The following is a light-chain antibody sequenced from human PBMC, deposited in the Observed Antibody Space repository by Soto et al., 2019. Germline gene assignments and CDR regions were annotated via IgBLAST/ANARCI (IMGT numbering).Light chain of an antibody. Sequence: QSVLTQPPSASATPGQRVTISCSGSTSNIEKFYVYWYQQLPGPAPKLLVYRDNQRPSGVPDRFSGYKSGTSASLAISGLRSDDEADYYCAAWDDSLRGVVFGGGTKLTVL. CDR2: RDN. J-gene: IGLJ2*01. CDR3: AAWDDSLRGVV. CDR1: TSNIEKFY. V-gene: IGLV1-47*01.